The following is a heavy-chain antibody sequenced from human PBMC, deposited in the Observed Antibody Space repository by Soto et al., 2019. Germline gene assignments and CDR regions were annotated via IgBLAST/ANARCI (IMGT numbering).Heavy chain of an antibody. CDR3: ARGEAYCIGGTCYYRFDP. CDR2: IYHGGDA. CDR1: GGSISSDGYS. V-gene: IGHV4-30-2*01. J-gene: IGHJ5*02. Sequence: QLQLQESGSGLVKPPQTLSLTCAVSGGSISSDGYSWSWIRQPPGKGLEWIGYIYHGGDAYYNPSLKRRVTISGDRSKKQFSLNLSSVTAADTAMYYCARGEAYCIGGTCYYRFDPWGQGTLVTVSS. D-gene: IGHD2-15*01.